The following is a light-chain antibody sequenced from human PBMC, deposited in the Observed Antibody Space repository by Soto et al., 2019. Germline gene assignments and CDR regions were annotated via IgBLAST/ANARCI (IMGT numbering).Light chain of an antibody. CDR2: AAS. CDR1: QSVNTN. Sequence: EVVMTQSPATLSVSPGERATRSCRASQSVNTNLAWYQQRPGQAPRVLIYAASTRATGIADRFSGSGSGTDFTLTISSLXPEDIGLYYCQEYNDWPRGTFGQGTKVDIK. CDR3: QEYNDWPRGT. J-gene: IGKJ1*01. V-gene: IGKV3-15*01.